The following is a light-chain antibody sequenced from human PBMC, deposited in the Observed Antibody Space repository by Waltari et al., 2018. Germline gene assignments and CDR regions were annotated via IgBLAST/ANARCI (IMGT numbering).Light chain of an antibody. V-gene: IGLV2-18*02. CDR1: SSDVGNYDR. Sequence: QSALTQPPSVSGSPGQSVTISCSGTSSDVGNYDRVSWYQQSPGIAPKLMIYGVSNRPSGVPDRFSGSKSGNTASLTISGLQAEDEADYYCSSYTNRRTWVFGGGTKLTVL. CDR3: SSYTNRRTWV. J-gene: IGLJ3*02. CDR2: GVS.